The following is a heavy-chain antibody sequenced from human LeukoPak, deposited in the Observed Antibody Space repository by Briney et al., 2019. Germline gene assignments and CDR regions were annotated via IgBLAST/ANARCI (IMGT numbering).Heavy chain of an antibody. CDR3: TTSDCEY. J-gene: IGHJ4*02. V-gene: IGHV3-74*01. CDR2: ISHDGII. CDR1: GFTFSSYV. Sequence: GGSLRLSCETAGFTFSSYVMHWVRRTPGKGLVWVSRISHDGIISYADSVKGRFTISRDNAKNTLILQMNSLRAEDTAMYYCTTSDCEYWGQGTLVTVSS. D-gene: IGHD1-1*01.